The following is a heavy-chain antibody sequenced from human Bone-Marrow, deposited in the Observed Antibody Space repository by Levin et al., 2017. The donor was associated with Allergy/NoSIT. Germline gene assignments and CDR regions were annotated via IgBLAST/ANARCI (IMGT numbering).Heavy chain of an antibody. CDR2: ISSSGDSI. D-gene: IGHD2-15*01. J-gene: IGHJ5*02. Sequence: GGSLRLSCVASGFTFSDYYMAWIRQAPGKGLEWISYISSSGDSIYYADSVKGRFTISRDNAKSSLFLQMNSLRAEDTAVYFCARILVVVAPSVGYHFNPWGQGTLVTVSS. CDR3: ARILVVVAPSVGYHFNP. V-gene: IGHV3-11*01. CDR1: GFTFSDYY.